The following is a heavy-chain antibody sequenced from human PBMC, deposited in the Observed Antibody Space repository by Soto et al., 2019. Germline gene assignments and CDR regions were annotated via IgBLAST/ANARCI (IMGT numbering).Heavy chain of an antibody. CDR2: IYNSGTT. CDR3: AREPISTPRGVTQVDP. V-gene: IGHV4-31*03. Sequence: SETLSLPCTVSGAPIISGGYYWSWILQHPGKGPEWIGYIYNSGTTFYNPSLGSRITMSLDAAENHFSLELRSVTVADTAVYYCAREPISTPRGVTQVDPWGQGTLVTSPQ. J-gene: IGHJ5*02. D-gene: IGHD3-10*01. CDR1: GAPIISGGYY.